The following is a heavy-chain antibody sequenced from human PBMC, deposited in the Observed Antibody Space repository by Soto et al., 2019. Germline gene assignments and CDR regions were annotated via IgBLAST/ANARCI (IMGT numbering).Heavy chain of an antibody. J-gene: IGHJ3*02. V-gene: IGHV3-23*01. D-gene: IGHD3-3*01. CDR3: AKDESRDVWSGYCAFDI. CDR1: GFTFTSYA. CDR2: ISGSGFHS. Sequence: GGSLRLSCAASGFTFTSYAMSWVRQAPGKGLEWVSAISGSGFHSYYADSVKGRFTISRDNSKNTLYLQMNSLRAEDTAVYYCAKDESRDVWSGYCAFDIWGQGTLVTVSS.